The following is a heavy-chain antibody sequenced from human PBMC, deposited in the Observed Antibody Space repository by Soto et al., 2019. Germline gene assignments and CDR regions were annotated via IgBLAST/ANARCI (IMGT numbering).Heavy chain of an antibody. D-gene: IGHD2-15*01. V-gene: IGHV1-2*02. CDR2: INPNSGGT. Sequence: ASVKVSCKASGYTFTGYYMHWVRQAPGQGLEWMGWINPNSGGTNYAQKFQGRVTITRDTSASTAYMELSGLRSEDTAVYYCARDILFDYWGQGTLVTVSS. CDR1: GYTFTGYY. CDR3: ARDILFDY. J-gene: IGHJ4*02.